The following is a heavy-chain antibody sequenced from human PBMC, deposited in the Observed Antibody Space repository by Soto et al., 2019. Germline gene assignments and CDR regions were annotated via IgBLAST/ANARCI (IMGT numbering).Heavy chain of an antibody. J-gene: IGHJ6*02. CDR1: GFSLSTSGMC. V-gene: IGHV2-70*01. CDR3: ARIEMRGYSGWGAYYYYGMDV. CDR2: IDWDDDK. D-gene: IGHD6-19*01. Sequence: GSGPTLVNPTQTLTLTCTFSGFSLSTSGMCVSWIRQPPGKALEWLALIDWDDDKYYSTSLKTRLTISKDTSKNQVVLTMTNMDPVDTATYYCARIEMRGYSGWGAYYYYGMDVWGQGTTVTVSS.